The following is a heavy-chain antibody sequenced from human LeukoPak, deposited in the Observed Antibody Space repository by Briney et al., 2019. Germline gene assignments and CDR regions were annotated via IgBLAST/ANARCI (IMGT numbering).Heavy chain of an antibody. Sequence: ASVKVSCKASGYTFTGYYMHWVRQAPGQGLEWMGWINPNSGGTNYAQKFQGRVTMTRDTSISTAYMELSWLRSDDTAVYYCATTSITIFGVVTKGSYFDYWGQGTLVTVSS. CDR3: ATTSITIFGVVTKGSYFDY. CDR1: GYTFTGYY. D-gene: IGHD3-3*01. J-gene: IGHJ4*02. V-gene: IGHV1-2*02. CDR2: INPNSGGT.